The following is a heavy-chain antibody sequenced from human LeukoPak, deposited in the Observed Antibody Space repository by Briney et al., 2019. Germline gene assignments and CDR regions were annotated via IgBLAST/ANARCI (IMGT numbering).Heavy chain of an antibody. V-gene: IGHV4-38-2*02. Sequence: SETLSLTCTVSGYSISSGYYWGWIRQPPGKGLEWIGSIYYSGSTYYNPSLKSRVTISVDSSKNQFSLRLSSVTAADTAVYYCARESLTWLQSRTSWFDPWGQGTLVTVSS. J-gene: IGHJ5*02. D-gene: IGHD5-24*01. CDR2: IYYSGST. CDR1: GYSISSGYY. CDR3: ARESLTWLQSRTSWFDP.